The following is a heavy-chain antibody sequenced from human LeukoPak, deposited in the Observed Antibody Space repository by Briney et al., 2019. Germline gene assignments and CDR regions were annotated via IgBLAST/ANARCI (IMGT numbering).Heavy chain of an antibody. CDR1: GFTFSSYS. D-gene: IGHD3-9*01. V-gene: IGHV3-21*01. Sequence: GGSLRLSCAASGFTFSSYSMNWVRQAPGKGLEWVSSISSSSSYIYYADSVKGRFTISRDNAKNSPYLQMNSLRAEDTAVYYCARTYYDILTGYSLYYYYYYMDVWGKGTTVTVSS. CDR2: ISSSSSYI. CDR3: ARTYYDILTGYSLYYYYYYMDV. J-gene: IGHJ6*03.